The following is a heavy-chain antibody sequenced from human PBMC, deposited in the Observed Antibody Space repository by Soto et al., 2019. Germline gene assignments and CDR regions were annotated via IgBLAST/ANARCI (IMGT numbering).Heavy chain of an antibody. J-gene: IGHJ6*02. CDR3: ARSYPYYYGSGSYYMAAGEDYGMDV. CDR2: INPNSGGT. CDR1: GYTFTGYY. D-gene: IGHD3-10*01. Sequence: ASVKVSCKASGYTFTGYYMHWVRQAPGQGLEWMGWINPNSGGTNYAQKFQGWVTMTRDTSISTAYMELSRLRSDDTAEYYCARSYPYYYGSGSYYMAAGEDYGMDVWG. V-gene: IGHV1-2*04.